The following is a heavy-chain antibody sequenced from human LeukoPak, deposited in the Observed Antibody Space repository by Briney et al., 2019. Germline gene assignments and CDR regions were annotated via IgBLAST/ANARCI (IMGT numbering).Heavy chain of an antibody. Sequence: SETLSLTCTVSGGSVTSASHYWAWIRQPPGKGLEWIGSIHYSGSTYYSPSLRSRLTISGDTSKSQFSLKLTFVTAADTAVYYCTRHHDYGDKIDYWGQGTLVTVSS. J-gene: IGHJ4*02. CDR2: IHYSGST. CDR3: TRHHDYGDKIDY. D-gene: IGHD4-23*01. CDR1: GGSVTSASHY. V-gene: IGHV4-39*01.